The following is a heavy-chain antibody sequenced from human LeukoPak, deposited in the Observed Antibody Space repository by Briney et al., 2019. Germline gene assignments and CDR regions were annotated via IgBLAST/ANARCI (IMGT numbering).Heavy chain of an antibody. CDR3: ARDPLQGYCSSTSCYRPAYYFDY. D-gene: IGHD2-2*01. CDR2: ISAYNGNT. J-gene: IGHJ4*02. CDR1: GYTFTSYG. V-gene: IGHV1-18*01. Sequence: ASVKVSCKASGYTFTSYGISWVRQAPGQGLEWMGWISAYNGNTNYAQKLQGRVTMTTDTSTSTAYMELRSLRSDDTAVYYCARDPLQGYCSSTSCYRPAYYFDYWGQGTLVTVSS.